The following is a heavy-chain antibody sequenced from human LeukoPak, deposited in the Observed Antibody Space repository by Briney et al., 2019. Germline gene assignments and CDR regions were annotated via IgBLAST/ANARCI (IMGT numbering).Heavy chain of an antibody. V-gene: IGHV1-69*02. CDR3: ARADIAVAAPSDY. J-gene: IGHJ4*02. D-gene: IGHD6-19*01. CDR2: IIPILGIA. CDR1: GGTFSSYT. Sequence: ASVKVSCKASGGTFSSYTISWVRQAPGQGLEWMRRIIPILGIANYAQKFQGRVTITADKSTSTAYMELSSLRSEDTAVYYCARADIAVAAPSDYWGQGTLVTVSS.